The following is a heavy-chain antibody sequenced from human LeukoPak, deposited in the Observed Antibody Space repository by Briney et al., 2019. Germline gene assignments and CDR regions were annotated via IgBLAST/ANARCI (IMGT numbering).Heavy chain of an antibody. D-gene: IGHD6-19*01. CDR1: GYTFTGYY. V-gene: IGHV1-2*02. J-gene: IGHJ4*02. CDR2: INPNSGGT. Sequence: ASVKVSCKASGYTFTGYYMHWVRQAPGQGLEWMGWINPNSGGTNYAQKFQGRVTMTRDTSISTAYMELSRLRSDDTAVYYCARVGGPGYSSGWYGYWGQGTLDTVSS. CDR3: ARVGGPGYSSGWYGY.